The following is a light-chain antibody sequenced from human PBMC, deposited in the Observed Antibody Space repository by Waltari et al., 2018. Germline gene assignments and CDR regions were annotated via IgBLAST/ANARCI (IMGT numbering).Light chain of an antibody. Sequence: DIQMTQSPSSLSASVGDRVTITCRASQSISSYLNWYQQKPGKAPKLLIYAASSLQSGVPSRFSGSGSGTDFTLTISSLQPEDFAVYYCQQYNNWKLTFGGGTKVEIK. CDR2: AAS. CDR3: QQYNNWKLT. V-gene: IGKV1-39*01. CDR1: QSISSY. J-gene: IGKJ4*01.